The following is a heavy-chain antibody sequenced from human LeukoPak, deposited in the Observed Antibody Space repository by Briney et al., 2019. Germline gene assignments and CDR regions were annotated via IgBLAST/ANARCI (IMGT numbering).Heavy chain of an antibody. Sequence: SETLSLTCAVYGGSFSGYYWSWIRQHPGKGLEWIGYIYYSGSTYYNPSLKSRVTISVDTSKNQFSLKLSSVTAADTAVYYCASQNDSGWYGGWFDPWGQGTLVTVSS. CDR1: GGSFSGYY. D-gene: IGHD6-19*01. CDR2: IYYSGST. CDR3: ASQNDSGWYGGWFDP. J-gene: IGHJ5*02. V-gene: IGHV4-31*11.